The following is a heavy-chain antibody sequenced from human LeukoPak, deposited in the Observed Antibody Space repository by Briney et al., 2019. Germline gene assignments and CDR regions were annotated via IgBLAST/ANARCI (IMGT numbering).Heavy chain of an antibody. CDR2: IKQDGSQK. D-gene: IGHD3-22*01. V-gene: IGHV3-7*01. J-gene: IGHJ4*02. Sequence: GGSLRLSCAASGFTFSSYWMTWVRQAPGKGLEWVSNIKQDGSQKFYLDSVKGRFTISRDNAKESLFLQMNSLRAEDTAVYYCARHYDSTAYSLDYWGQGTLVTVSS. CDR3: ARHYDSTAYSLDY. CDR1: GFTFSSYW.